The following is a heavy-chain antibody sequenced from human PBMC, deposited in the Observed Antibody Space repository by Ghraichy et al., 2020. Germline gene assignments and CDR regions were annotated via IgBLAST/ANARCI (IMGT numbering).Heavy chain of an antibody. J-gene: IGHJ4*02. D-gene: IGHD1-7*01. CDR1: GFTFSSYA. CDR3: AKGWGNWNYEPFGY. V-gene: IGHV3-23*01. CDR2: ISGSGGST. Sequence: GESLNISCAASGFTFSSYAMSWVRQAPGKGLEWVSAISGSGGSTYYADSVKGRFTISRDNSKNTLYLQMNSLRAEDTAVYYCAKGWGNWNYEPFGYWGQGTLVTVSS.